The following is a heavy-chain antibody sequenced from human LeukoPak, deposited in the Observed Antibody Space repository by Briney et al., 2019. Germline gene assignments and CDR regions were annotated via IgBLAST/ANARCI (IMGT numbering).Heavy chain of an antibody. Sequence: ASVKVSCKASGYTFTGYYIHWVRQAPGQGLEWMGWINPNSGGTNYAQKFQGRVTMTRDTAISTAYMELSRLRSDDTAVYYCARDLDIVVVPAAPDYWGQGTLVTVSS. J-gene: IGHJ4*02. V-gene: IGHV1-2*02. CDR2: INPNSGGT. CDR1: GYTFTGYY. CDR3: ARDLDIVVVPAAPDY. D-gene: IGHD2-2*03.